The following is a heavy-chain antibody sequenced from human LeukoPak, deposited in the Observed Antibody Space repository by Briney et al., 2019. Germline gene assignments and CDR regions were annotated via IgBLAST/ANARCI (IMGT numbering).Heavy chain of an antibody. Sequence: PSETLSLTCTVSGGSISSRSYYWSWIRQTAGKGLEWIGRIYTTGSTNYNPSLKSRVTISLDTSKNQFSLKLSSVTAADTAVYYCARERITMVRGEFDPWGQGTLVTVSS. CDR1: GGSISSRSYY. D-gene: IGHD3-10*01. V-gene: IGHV4-61*02. CDR3: ARERITMVRGEFDP. J-gene: IGHJ5*02. CDR2: IYTTGST.